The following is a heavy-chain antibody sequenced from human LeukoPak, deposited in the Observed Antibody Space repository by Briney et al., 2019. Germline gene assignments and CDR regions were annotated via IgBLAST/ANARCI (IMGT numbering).Heavy chain of an antibody. Sequence: GGSRRLSCAASGFTFCSYRTRWGRQAPGEGLEWVAHIKQDGSEKFCVDSVKGRFTISRDNAKNSLYLQMNSLRAEDTAVYYCARPPDGFDYWGQGTLITVSS. J-gene: IGHJ4*02. CDR3: ARPPDGFDY. CDR1: GFTFCSYR. V-gene: IGHV3-7*01. CDR2: IKQDGSEK.